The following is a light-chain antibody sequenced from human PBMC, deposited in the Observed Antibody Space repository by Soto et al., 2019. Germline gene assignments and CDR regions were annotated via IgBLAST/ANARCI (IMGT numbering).Light chain of an antibody. CDR1: QDLDRW. CDR3: QQADSFPLT. CDR2: AAS. Sequence: DIEMTQSPSSVSAFVVDRVTITCRASQDLDRWLAWYQQRPGKAPKLLIYAASTLQGGVPPRFSGSGSGTDFTLTISSLQPEEFATYYCQQADSFPLTLGGGTKVEIK. J-gene: IGKJ4*01. V-gene: IGKV1-12*01.